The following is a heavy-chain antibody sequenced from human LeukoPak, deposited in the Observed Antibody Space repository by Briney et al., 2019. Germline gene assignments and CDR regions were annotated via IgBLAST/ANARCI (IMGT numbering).Heavy chain of an antibody. CDR3: ANSDEIYAEFFQY. CDR2: IGVSGASA. J-gene: IGHJ1*01. CDR1: GFTFSSYG. Sequence: GGSLRLSCAGSGFTFSSYGMSWVRQAPGKGLEWVSGIGVSGASAFYADSVKGRFTISRDNAKSTLYLQMNSLRAEDTAVYYCANSDEIYAEFFQYWGQGTLVTVSS. V-gene: IGHV3-23*01. D-gene: IGHD5-24*01.